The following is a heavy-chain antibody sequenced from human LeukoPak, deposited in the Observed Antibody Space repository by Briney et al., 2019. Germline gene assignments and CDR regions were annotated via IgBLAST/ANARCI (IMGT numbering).Heavy chain of an antibody. CDR1: GFTFSSYN. J-gene: IGHJ6*02. CDR3: ARDRDAVLMVYATYGMDV. CDR2: ISSGSSYI. Sequence: GGSLRLSCAASGFTFSSYNMNWVRQAPGKGLEWVSSISSGSSYIYYADSVKGRFTISRDNAKNSLYLQMNSLRAEDTAVYYCARDRDAVLMVYATYGMDVWGQGTTVTVSS. V-gene: IGHV3-21*01. D-gene: IGHD2-8*01.